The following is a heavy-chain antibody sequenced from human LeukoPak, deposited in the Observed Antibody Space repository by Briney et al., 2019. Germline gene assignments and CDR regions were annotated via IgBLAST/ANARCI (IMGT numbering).Heavy chain of an antibody. V-gene: IGHV4-39*07. CDR1: CGSISSSSYY. Sequence: SETLSLTCTVSCGSISSSSYYWGWIRQPPGKGLEWIGSIYYSGSTNYNPSLKSRVTISVDTSKNQFSLKLSSVTAADTAVYYCARDHSSSWYSDYWGQGTLVTVSS. D-gene: IGHD6-13*01. J-gene: IGHJ4*02. CDR2: IYYSGST. CDR3: ARDHSSSWYSDY.